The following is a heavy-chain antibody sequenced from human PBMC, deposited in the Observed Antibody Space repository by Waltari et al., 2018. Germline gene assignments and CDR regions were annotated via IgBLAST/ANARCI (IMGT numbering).Heavy chain of an antibody. Sequence: EVQLLESGGGLVQPGGSLRLSCAASGFPFSSYDMNWVRQAPGEVLEWVSGIRGRGGSTYYADSVKGRFTISRDNSKNTLYLQMNSLRAEDTAVYYCAKPSLDYWGQGTLVTVSS. V-gene: IGHV3-23*01. CDR3: AKPSLDY. CDR1: GFPFSSYD. J-gene: IGHJ4*02. CDR2: IRGRGGST.